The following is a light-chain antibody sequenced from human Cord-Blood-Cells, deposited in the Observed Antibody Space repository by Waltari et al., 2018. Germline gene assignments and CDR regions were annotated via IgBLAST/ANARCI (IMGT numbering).Light chain of an antibody. J-gene: IGLJ3*02. Sequence: QFDLTQTASVSGSPGQARTLSCTGTSSDGGGYNYVSWYQQHPDKPPKLIIYDVSNRPSGLSNRFCGSKSGNTASLTISGLQAEDEADYYCSSYTSSSTPLVLGGGTKLTVL. CDR2: DVS. CDR3: SSYTSSSTPLV. V-gene: IGLV2-14*01. CDR1: SSDGGGYNY.